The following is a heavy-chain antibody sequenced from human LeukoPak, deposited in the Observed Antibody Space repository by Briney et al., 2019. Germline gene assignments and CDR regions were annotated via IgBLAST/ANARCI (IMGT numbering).Heavy chain of an antibody. V-gene: IGHV3-74*01. Sequence: GGSLRRSCAASGFTFSSYWMHWVRQAPGKGLVWVSRINSDGSSTSYEDSVKGRFTISRDNAKNTLYLQMNSLRAEDTAVYYCARGSTRGSWFDPWGQGTLVTVSS. J-gene: IGHJ5*02. CDR3: ARGSTRGSWFDP. CDR2: INSDGSST. D-gene: IGHD1-26*01. CDR1: GFTFSSYW.